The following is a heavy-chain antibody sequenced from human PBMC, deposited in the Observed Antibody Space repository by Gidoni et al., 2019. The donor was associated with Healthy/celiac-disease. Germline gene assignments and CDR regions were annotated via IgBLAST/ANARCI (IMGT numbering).Heavy chain of an antibody. D-gene: IGHD3-3*01. CDR2: ISGSGGST. V-gene: IGHV3-23*01. CDR3: ANLDPRLSGYYGMDV. CDR1: GFPFSSYA. Sequence: EVQLLESGGGLVQPGGSLRLSCAASGFPFSSYAMSWVRQAPGKGLEWVSAISGSGGSTYYADSVKGRFTISRDNSKNTLYLQMNSLRAEDTAVYDCANLDPRLSGYYGMDVWGQGTTVTVSS. J-gene: IGHJ6*02.